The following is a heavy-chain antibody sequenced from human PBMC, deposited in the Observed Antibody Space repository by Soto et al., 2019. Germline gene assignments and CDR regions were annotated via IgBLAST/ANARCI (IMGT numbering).Heavy chain of an antibody. CDR2: ISYEGSNK. CDR1: GFTCSSYD. Sequence: PEGSLRLSCAASGFTCSSYDMHWVRQAPGTGLEWVAVISYEGSNKYYADSVKGRFTISRDNSKNTLYLQMNSLRTEDTAVYYCARVLGGMATVPFDYWAQGALVTVS. V-gene: IGHV3-30-3*01. D-gene: IGHD4-4*01. J-gene: IGHJ4*02. CDR3: ARVLGGMATVPFDY.